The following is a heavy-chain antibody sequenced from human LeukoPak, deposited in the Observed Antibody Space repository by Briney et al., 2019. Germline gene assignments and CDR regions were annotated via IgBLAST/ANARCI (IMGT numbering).Heavy chain of an antibody. CDR3: ARDVLLWFGELEDYYYYGMDV. J-gene: IGHJ6*02. CDR1: GFTFSSYS. CDR2: ISSSSSYI. V-gene: IGHV3-21*01. Sequence: GGSLRLSRAASGFTFSSYSMNWVRQAPGKGLEWVSSISSSSSYIYYADSVKGRFTISRDNAKNSLYLQMNSLRAEDTAVYYCARDVLLWFGELEDYYYYGMDVWGQGTTVTVSS. D-gene: IGHD3-10*01.